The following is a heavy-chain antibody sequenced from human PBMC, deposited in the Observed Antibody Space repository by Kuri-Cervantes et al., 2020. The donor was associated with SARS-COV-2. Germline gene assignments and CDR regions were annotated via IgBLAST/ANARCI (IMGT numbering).Heavy chain of an antibody. V-gene: IGHV3-48*02. D-gene: IGHD5-12*01. CDR2: INSRNTTV. CDR3: ARDIYSGWSGLWGFDL. J-gene: IGHJ3*01. CDR1: RFAFDTYS. Sequence: GESLKISCAASRFAFDTYSMNWVRQAPGKGLEWVSYINSRNTTVYYADAVKGRFTISRDNAKNSLYLQMNSLRDDDTAVYFCARDIYSGWSGLWGFDLWGQGTMGTVPS.